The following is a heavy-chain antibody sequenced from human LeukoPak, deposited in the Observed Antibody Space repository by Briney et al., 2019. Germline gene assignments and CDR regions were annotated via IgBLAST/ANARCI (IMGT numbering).Heavy chain of an antibody. D-gene: IGHD3-22*01. CDR2: ISAYNGNT. CDR3: ASSNYYDSSGYYPWYNWFDP. V-gene: IGHV1-18*01. CDR1: GYTFTSYG. J-gene: IGHJ5*02. Sequence: ASVKVSCKASGYTFTSYGISWVRQAPGQGLEWMGWISAYNGNTDYAQKLQGRVTMTTDTSTSTAYMELRSLRSDDTAVYYCASSNYYDSSGYYPWYNWFDPWGQGTLVTVSS.